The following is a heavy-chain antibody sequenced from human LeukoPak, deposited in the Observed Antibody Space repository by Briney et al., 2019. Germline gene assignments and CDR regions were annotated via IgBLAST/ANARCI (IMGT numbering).Heavy chain of an antibody. CDR3: ASLHYDFWSGYRFDY. J-gene: IGHJ4*02. D-gene: IGHD3-3*01. Sequence: PGGSLRLSCAASGFIFSSYWMSWVRQAPGKGLEWVANIKQDGSEKYYVDSVKGRFTISRDNAKNSLYLQMNSLRAEDTTVYYCASLHYDFWSGYRFDYWGQGTLVTVSS. CDR2: IKQDGSEK. CDR1: GFIFSSYW. V-gene: IGHV3-7*01.